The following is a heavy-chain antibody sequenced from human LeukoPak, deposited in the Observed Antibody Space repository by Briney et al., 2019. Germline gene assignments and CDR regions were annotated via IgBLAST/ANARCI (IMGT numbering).Heavy chain of an antibody. Sequence: PSETLSLTCAVYGGSFSGNYWSWIRQPPGKGLEWLGEINHSGSTKYNPSLKSRVTISVDTSKNQFSLKLSSVTAADTAVYYCRVAGTFSAVDYWGQGTLVTVSS. D-gene: IGHD6-19*01. CDR1: GGSFSGNY. V-gene: IGHV4-34*01. CDR3: RVAGTFSAVDY. CDR2: INHSGST. J-gene: IGHJ4*02.